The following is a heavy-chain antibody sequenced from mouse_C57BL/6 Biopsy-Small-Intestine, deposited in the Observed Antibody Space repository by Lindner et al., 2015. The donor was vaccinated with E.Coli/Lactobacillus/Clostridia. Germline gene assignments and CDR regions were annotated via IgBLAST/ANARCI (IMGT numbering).Heavy chain of an antibody. CDR2: IYPGSGNT. J-gene: IGHJ4*01. CDR3: ARPLITTGYYAMDY. D-gene: IGHD1-1*01. CDR1: GYSFTSYY. Sequence: VQLQESGPELVKPGASVKISCRASGYSFTSYYIHWVKQRPGQGLEWIGWIYPGSGNTKYNEKFKGKATLTADTSSSTAYMQLSSLTSEDSAVYYCARPLITTGYYAMDYWGQETSVTVSS. V-gene: IGHV1-66*01.